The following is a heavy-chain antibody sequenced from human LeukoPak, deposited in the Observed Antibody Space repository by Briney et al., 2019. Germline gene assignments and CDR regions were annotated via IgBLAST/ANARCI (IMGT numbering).Heavy chain of an antibody. D-gene: IGHD3-10*01. CDR1: GGSISSSSYY. J-gene: IGHJ4*02. Sequence: PSETLSLTCTVSGGSISSSSYYWGWIRQPPGKGLEWIGSIYYSGSTYYNPSLKSRVTISVDTSKNQFSLKLSSVTAADTAVYYCARDYYGSGTWFDYWGQGTLVTVSS. V-gene: IGHV4-39*07. CDR2: IYYSGST. CDR3: ARDYYGSGTWFDY.